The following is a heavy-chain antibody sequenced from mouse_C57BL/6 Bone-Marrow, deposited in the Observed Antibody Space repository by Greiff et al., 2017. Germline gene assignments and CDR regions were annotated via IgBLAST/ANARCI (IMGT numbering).Heavy chain of an antibody. CDR1: GYTFTDYE. J-gene: IGHJ1*03. D-gene: IGHD1-1*01. CDR2: IDPETGGT. CDR3: TRPSTVPGYWYFDV. Sequence: QVQLQQSGAELVRPGASVTLSCKASGYTFTDYEMHWVKQTPVHGLEWIGAIDPETGGTAYNQKFKGKAILTADKSSSTAYMELRSLTSEGSAVYYCTRPSTVPGYWYFDVWGTGTTVTVSS. V-gene: IGHV1-15*01.